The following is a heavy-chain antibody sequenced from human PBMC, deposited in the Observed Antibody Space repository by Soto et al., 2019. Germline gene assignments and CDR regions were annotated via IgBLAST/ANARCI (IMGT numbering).Heavy chain of an antibody. V-gene: IGHV1-3*01. CDR3: ARGAFGEVSFDY. D-gene: IGHD3-10*01. Sequence: ASGKVCSKASGYTFTSYSMHWVRQAPGQRLEWMGWINAGNANTKYSKKFQGRVTMTRDTSTSTAYTELRSLRSDDTAVYYCARGAFGEVSFDYWGQGSQVTVSS. CDR2: INAGNANT. J-gene: IGHJ4*02. CDR1: GYTFTSYS.